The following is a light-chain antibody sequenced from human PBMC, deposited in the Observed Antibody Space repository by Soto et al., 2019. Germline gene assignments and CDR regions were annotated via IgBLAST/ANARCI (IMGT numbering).Light chain of an antibody. CDR1: SSNIGSST. V-gene: IGLV1-44*01. CDR2: GDH. J-gene: IGLJ2*01. Sequence: QSVLTQPPSASGTPGQRVTISCSGSSSNIGSSTVSWYHQLPGSAPKLLIFGDHQRPSGIPDRFSGSKSGTSASLAISGLQSDDEADYYCAAWDDSLNAVLFGGGTKVTVL. CDR3: AAWDDSLNAVL.